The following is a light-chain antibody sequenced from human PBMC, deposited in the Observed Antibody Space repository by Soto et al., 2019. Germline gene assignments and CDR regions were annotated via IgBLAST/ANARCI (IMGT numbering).Light chain of an antibody. CDR2: GAS. Sequence: DIQLTQSPPTLSASVGDRVTITCRASQSIRYYLAWYQQMPGKAPKLLIYGASSLQSGVPSRFSGSGSGTEFTLTISSLQPDDFATYFCQHHNSYSQTFGRGTKVDIK. V-gene: IGKV1-5*01. CDR1: QSIRYY. CDR3: QHHNSYSQT. J-gene: IGKJ1*01.